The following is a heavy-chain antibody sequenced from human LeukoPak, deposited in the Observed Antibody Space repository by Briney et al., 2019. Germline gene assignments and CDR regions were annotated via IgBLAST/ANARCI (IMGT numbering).Heavy chain of an antibody. D-gene: IGHD3-10*01. CDR1: GYTFTGYY. CDR3: ARDTRLTGGSAPDY. CDR2: INPNSGGT. Sequence: ASVKVSCKASGYTFTGYYMHWVRQAPGQGLEWMGWINPNSGGTNYAQKFQGRVTMTRDTSISTAYMELSRLRSDDTAVYYCARDTRLTGGSAPDYWGQGTLVTVFS. V-gene: IGHV1-2*02. J-gene: IGHJ4*02.